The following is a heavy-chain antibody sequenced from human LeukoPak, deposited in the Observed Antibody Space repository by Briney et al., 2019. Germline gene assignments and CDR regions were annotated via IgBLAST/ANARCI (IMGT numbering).Heavy chain of an antibody. CDR2: ISSSSSTI. V-gene: IGHV3-48*02. CDR1: GFTFSTYS. D-gene: IGHD5-24*01. J-gene: IGHJ4*02. Sequence: PGRSLRLSCAASGFTFSTYSMNWVRQAPGKGLEWVSYISSSSSTIYYADSVKGRFTISRDNAKNSLYLQMNSLRDEDTAVYYCAREKVGYNDYWGQGTLVTVSS. CDR3: AREKVGYNDY.